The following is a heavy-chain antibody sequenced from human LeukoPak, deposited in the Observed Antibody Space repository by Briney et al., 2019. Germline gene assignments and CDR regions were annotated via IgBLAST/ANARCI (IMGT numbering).Heavy chain of an antibody. CDR3: AKDVRYSSHYFDY. CDR2: ISGSGGST. CDR1: GFTFSSYA. Sequence: GGSLRLSCAASGFTFSSYAMSWVRQTPGKGLEWVSAISGSGGSTYYADSVKGWFTISRDNSKNTLYLQMNSLRAEDTAVYYCAKDVRYSSHYFDYWGQGTLVTVSS. D-gene: IGHD6-13*01. V-gene: IGHV3-23*01. J-gene: IGHJ4*02.